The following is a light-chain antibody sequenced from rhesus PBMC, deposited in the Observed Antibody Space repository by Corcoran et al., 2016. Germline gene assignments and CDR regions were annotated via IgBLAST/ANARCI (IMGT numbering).Light chain of an antibody. J-gene: IGKJ1*01. CDR2: KAA. CDR1: HAISAW. V-gene: IGKV1-21*01. Sequence: DIQMTQSPSSLSASVGDRVTITCRASHAISAWLAWYQQKPGKSPNLFIYKAASLQAGVPSRFSGSGSGTDFTLPITNMPPEDFAAFFCKQSHTSPWTFGQGTKVEI. CDR3: KQSHTSPWT.